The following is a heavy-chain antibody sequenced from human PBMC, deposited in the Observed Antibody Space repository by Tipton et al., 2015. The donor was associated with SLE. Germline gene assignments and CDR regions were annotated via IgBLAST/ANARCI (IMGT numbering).Heavy chain of an antibody. CDR1: GGSFSVHY. J-gene: IGHJ2*01. D-gene: IGHD4-23*01. CDR3: ARQGLGGKVYWYFDL. CDR2: IYTSGST. Sequence: GLVKPSETLSLTCAVYGGSFSVHYWSWSWIRQPPGKGLEWIGYIYTSGSTNYNPSLKSRVTISVDTSKNQFSLKLSSVTAADTAVYYCARQGLGGKVYWYFDLWGRGTLVTVSS. V-gene: IGHV4-4*09.